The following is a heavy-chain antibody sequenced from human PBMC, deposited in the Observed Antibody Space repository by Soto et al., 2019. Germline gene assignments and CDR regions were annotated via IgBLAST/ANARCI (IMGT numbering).Heavy chain of an antibody. J-gene: IGHJ6*02. CDR3: ARDNMYYYDSSGYYYPASSLGYGMDV. D-gene: IGHD3-22*01. Sequence: GGSLRLSCAASGFTFSSYGMHWVRQAPGKGLEWVAVIWYDGSNKYYADSVKGRFTISRDNSKNTLYLQMNSLRAEDTAVYYCARDNMYYYDSSGYYYPASSLGYGMDVWGQGTTVTVSS. V-gene: IGHV3-33*01. CDR2: IWYDGSNK. CDR1: GFTFSSYG.